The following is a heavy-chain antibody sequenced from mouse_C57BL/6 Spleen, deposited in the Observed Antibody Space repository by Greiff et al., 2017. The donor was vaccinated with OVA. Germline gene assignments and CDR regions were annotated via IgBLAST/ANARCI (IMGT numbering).Heavy chain of an antibody. Sequence: QVTLKESGPGILQSSQTLSLTCSFSGFSLSTSGMGVSWIRQPSGKGLEWLAHIYWDDDKRYNPSLKSRLTISKDTSRNQVFLKITIVHTSDTATYYCARSITTVVATDWGQGTTLTVSS. CDR2: IYWDDDK. J-gene: IGHJ2*01. V-gene: IGHV8-12*01. CDR3: ARSITTVVATD. D-gene: IGHD1-1*01. CDR1: GFSLSTSGMG.